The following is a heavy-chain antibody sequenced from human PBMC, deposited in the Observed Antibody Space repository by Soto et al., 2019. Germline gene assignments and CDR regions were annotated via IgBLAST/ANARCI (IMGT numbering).Heavy chain of an antibody. CDR3: ARSNAGLPRGNY. V-gene: IGHV1-8*01. J-gene: IGHJ4*02. D-gene: IGHD1-26*01. CDR2: MNPDSGNT. CDR1: GYTFSSYD. Sequence: ASVKVSCKASGYTFSSYDINWVRQATGQGLEWMGWMNPDSGNTGYAQKFQGRVTMTRNTSISTAYMELSSLRSEDTAVYYCARSNAGLPRGNYWGQGTLVSVSS.